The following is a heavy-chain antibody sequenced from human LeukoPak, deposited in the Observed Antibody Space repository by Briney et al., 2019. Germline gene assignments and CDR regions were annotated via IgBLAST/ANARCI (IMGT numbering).Heavy chain of an antibody. CDR3: AKGGATVVDY. V-gene: IGHV3-74*01. CDR2: INSDGSST. CDR1: GFTFSNCW. D-gene: IGHD4-17*01. J-gene: IGHJ4*02. Sequence: GGSLRLSCAASGFTFSNCWMHWVRQAPGKGLVWVSRINSDGSSTTSADSVKGRFTISRDNAKNTLYLQMNSLRAEDTAVYYCAKGGATVVDYWGQGTLVTVSS.